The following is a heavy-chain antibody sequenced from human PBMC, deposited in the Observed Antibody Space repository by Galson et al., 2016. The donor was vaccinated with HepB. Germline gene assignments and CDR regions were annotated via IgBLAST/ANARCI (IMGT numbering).Heavy chain of an antibody. Sequence: SLRLSCAASGFTFSMYAMHCVRQAPGKGLEWVAVISYDGTNQYYADSVKGRFTISRDDSKNTLYLQMNTLRAEDTAVYYCAKDKYYDTSALIDYWGQGTLVTVSS. J-gene: IGHJ4*02. D-gene: IGHD3-22*01. CDR2: ISYDGTNQ. CDR1: GFTFSMYA. CDR3: AKDKYYDTSALIDY. V-gene: IGHV3-30-3*01.